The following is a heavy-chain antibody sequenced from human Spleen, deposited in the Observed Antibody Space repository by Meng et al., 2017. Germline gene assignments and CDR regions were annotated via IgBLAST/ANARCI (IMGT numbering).Heavy chain of an antibody. J-gene: IGHJ4*02. CDR3: ARGPTTMAHDFDY. D-gene: IGHD4-11*01. V-gene: IGHV4-34*01. CDR1: GGSFSDYY. Sequence: QGQLQKWAAGLLKPSETLSLSCVVAGGSFSDYYWSWIRQPPGKGLEWIGEINHSGSTNYNPSLESRATISVDTSQNNLSLKLSSVTAADSAVYYCARGPTTMAHDFDYWGQGTLVTVSS. CDR2: INHSGST.